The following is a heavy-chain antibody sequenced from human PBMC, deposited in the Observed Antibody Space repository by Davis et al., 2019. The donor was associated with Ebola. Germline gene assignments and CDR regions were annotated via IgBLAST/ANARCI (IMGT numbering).Heavy chain of an antibody. J-gene: IGHJ3*02. D-gene: IGHD5-24*01. V-gene: IGHV1-46*01. Sequence: AASVKVSCKASGYSFTTYYIHWVRQAPGQGLEWMGIINIYGGTTTYAQSLQDRVTMTRDTSTDTVYMELNSLRSDDTAVYYCARGYGYNDAFNIWGQGTMITVSS. CDR3: ARGYGYNDAFNI. CDR1: GYSFTTYY. CDR2: INIYGGTT.